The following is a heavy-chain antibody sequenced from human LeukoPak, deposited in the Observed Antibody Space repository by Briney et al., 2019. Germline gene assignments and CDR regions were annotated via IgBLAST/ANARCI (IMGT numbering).Heavy chain of an antibody. V-gene: IGHV4-38-2*02. J-gene: IGHJ4*02. CDR1: GYSISSGYY. D-gene: IGHD5-12*01. Sequence: PSETLSLTCTVSGYSISSGYYWGWIRQPPGKGLEWIGSIYHSGSTYYNPSLKSRVTISFDTSKNQFSPKLSSVTAADTAVYYCARNRLRRFDYWGQGTLVTVSS. CDR3: ARNRLRRFDY. CDR2: IYHSGST.